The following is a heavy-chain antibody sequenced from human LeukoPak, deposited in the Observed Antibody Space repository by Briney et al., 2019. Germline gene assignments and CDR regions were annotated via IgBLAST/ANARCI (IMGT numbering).Heavy chain of an antibody. CDR1: GYTLNVYY. CDR3: ARFGVVTNDAFDI. Sequence: ASVTVSFKASGYTLNVYYIHWVRQAPGQGLEWMGWINPNGGVTKYAQQFQGRVTMTWDTSVSTAYMELYRLTSDDTAMYYCARFGVVTNDAFDIWGQGTMVTISS. J-gene: IGHJ3*02. D-gene: IGHD3-3*01. V-gene: IGHV1-2*02. CDR2: INPNGGVT.